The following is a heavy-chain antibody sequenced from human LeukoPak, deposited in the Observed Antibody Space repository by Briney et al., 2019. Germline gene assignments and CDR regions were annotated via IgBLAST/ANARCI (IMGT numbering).Heavy chain of an antibody. J-gene: IGHJ6*03. CDR1: GGSISSYY. D-gene: IGHD2-15*01. CDR3: ARHPGRYNYYYMDV. CDR2: IYYNGST. Sequence: PSETLSLTCTVSGGSISSYYWSWIRQPPGKGLECIGYIYYNGSTNYNPSLKSRVTISVDTSKNQLSLKMRSVTAADTAVYYCARHPGRYNYYYMDVWGKGTTVSVSS. V-gene: IGHV4-59*08.